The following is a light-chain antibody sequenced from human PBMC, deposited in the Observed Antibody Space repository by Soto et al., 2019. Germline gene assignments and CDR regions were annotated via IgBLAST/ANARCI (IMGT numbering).Light chain of an antibody. J-gene: IGLJ1*01. V-gene: IGLV2-8*01. CDR1: SSDVGGCKF. CDR3: SSCAGSNNPYV. CDR2: EVS. Sequence: QSALTQPPSASGSPGQSVTISCTGTSSDVGGCKFVSWYQQYPGKAPKLIIYEVSKRPSGVPDRFSGSKSGNTASLTCSGLRAEYESDYYCSSCAGSNNPYVVGTGTKLTVL.